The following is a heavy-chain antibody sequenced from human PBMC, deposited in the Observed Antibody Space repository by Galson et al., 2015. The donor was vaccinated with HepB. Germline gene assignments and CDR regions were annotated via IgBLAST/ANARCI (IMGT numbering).Heavy chain of an antibody. CDR1: GFTFSDYY. Sequence: SLRLSCAASGFTFSDYYMSWIRQAPGKGLEWVSYISSSSSYTNYADSVKGRFTISRDNAKNSLYLQMNSLRAEDTAVYYCARSGGIAAAGVDYWGQGTLVTVSS. CDR2: ISSSSSYT. V-gene: IGHV3-11*03. D-gene: IGHD6-13*01. J-gene: IGHJ4*02. CDR3: ARSGGIAAAGVDY.